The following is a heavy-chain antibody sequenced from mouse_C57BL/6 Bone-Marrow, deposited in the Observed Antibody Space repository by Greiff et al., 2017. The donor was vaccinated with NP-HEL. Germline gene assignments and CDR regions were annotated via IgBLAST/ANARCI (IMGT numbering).Heavy chain of an antibody. V-gene: IGHV1-69*01. CDR1: GYTFTSYW. D-gene: IGHD2-10*01. J-gene: IGHJ4*01. Sequence: VQLQQPGAELVMPGASVKLSCKASGYTFTSYWMHWVKQRPGQGLEWIGEIDPSDSYTNYNQKFKGKSTLTVDKSSSTAYMQLSSLTSEDSAVYYCAIERGDAYLAMDYWGQGTSVTVSS. CDR3: AIERGDAYLAMDY. CDR2: IDPSDSYT.